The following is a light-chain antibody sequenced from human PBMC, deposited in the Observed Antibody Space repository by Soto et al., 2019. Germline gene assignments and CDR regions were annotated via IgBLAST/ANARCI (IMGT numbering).Light chain of an antibody. CDR1: SSDIGGYNY. V-gene: IGLV2-14*01. CDR2: EVT. CDR3: SSYTPTNTYV. Sequence: QSALTQPASVSGSPGQSITISCTGTSSDIGGYNYVSWYQQHPGKAPKLMIYEVTNRPSGISNRFSGSKSGNTASLTISGLQAEDEADYYCSSYTPTNTYVFGTRTKVTVL. J-gene: IGLJ1*01.